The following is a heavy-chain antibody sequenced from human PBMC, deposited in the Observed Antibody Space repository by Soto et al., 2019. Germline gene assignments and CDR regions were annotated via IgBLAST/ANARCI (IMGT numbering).Heavy chain of an antibody. CDR1: GYTFTSYD. CDR2: MNPNSGNT. CDR3: ATMYYDFWSGYYGGSIWFDP. Sequence: QVQLVQSGAEVKKPGASVKVSCKASGYTFTSYDINWVRQATGQGLEWMGWMNPNSGNTGYAQKFQGRVTMTRNTSISTAYMELSSLRSEDTAVYYCATMYYDFWSGYYGGSIWFDPWGQGTLVTVSS. D-gene: IGHD3-3*01. V-gene: IGHV1-8*01. J-gene: IGHJ5*02.